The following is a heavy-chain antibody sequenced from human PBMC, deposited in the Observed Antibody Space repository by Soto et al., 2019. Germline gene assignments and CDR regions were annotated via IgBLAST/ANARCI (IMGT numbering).Heavy chain of an antibody. V-gene: IGHV4-59*08. CDR2: IYYSGST. Sequence: QVQLQESGPGLVRPSETLSLTCTVSGGSVSSYYWSWIRQPPGKGLEWIAYIYYSGSTNYNPSLKSRVTISVDTSKNQFSLKLSSVTAADTAVYYCARRNVDWVLDYWGQGTLVTVSS. D-gene: IGHD3-9*01. CDR3: ARRNVDWVLDY. J-gene: IGHJ4*02. CDR1: GGSVSSYY.